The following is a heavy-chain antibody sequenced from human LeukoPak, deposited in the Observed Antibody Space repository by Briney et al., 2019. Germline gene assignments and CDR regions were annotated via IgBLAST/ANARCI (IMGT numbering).Heavy chain of an antibody. D-gene: IGHD1-26*01. Sequence: GGSLRLSCAASGFTFSSYSMNWVRQAPGKGLEWVSSISSSSSYIYYADSVKGRFTISRDNAKNSLYLQMNSLRAEDMAVYYCARLPSGSYPVDYWGQGTLVTVSS. CDR3: ARLPSGSYPVDY. CDR2: ISSSSSYI. V-gene: IGHV3-21*01. J-gene: IGHJ4*02. CDR1: GFTFSSYS.